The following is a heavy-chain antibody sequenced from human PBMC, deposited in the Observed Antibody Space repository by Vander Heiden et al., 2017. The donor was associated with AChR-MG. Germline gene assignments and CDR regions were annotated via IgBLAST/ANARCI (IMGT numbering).Heavy chain of an antibody. D-gene: IGHD1-1*01. J-gene: IGHJ4*02. CDR1: GYTFIDHD. CDR3: ARGRTLDY. Sequence: QVQLVQSGAEVKKPGASVKVSCKASGYTFIDHDIHWVRQATGQGLEWMGWMNPNSGNTDYAQKLQGRVTMTRSTSMRTAYMELTSLTSDDVAVYFCARGRTLDYWGQGTLVTVSS. V-gene: IGHV1-8*01. CDR2: MNPNSGNT.